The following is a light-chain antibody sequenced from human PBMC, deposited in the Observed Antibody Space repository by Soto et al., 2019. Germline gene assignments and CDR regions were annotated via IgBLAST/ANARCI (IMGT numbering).Light chain of an antibody. CDR3: HQYVSWT. Sequence: EIVITQSPATLSVSPGERATLSCRASQSVSSNLAWYQQKPCQAPRLLIYGASTRATGIPARFSGSGSGTDFTLTISRLEPEDFAVYYCHQYVSWTFGQGTKGDIK. J-gene: IGKJ1*01. CDR1: QSVSSN. V-gene: IGKV3-15*01. CDR2: GAS.